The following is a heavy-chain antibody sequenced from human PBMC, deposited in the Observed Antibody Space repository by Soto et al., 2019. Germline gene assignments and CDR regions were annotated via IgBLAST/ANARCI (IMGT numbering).Heavy chain of an antibody. CDR3: AREPDY. CDR2: IYHSGST. V-gene: IGHV4-30-2*05. CDR1: GGSISSGGYS. Sequence: SETLSLTCAVSGGSISSGGYSWSWIRQPPGKGLEWIGYIYHSGSTYYNPSLKSRVTISVDTSKNQFSLKLRSVTAAGTAVYYCAREPDYWGQGTLVTVSS. J-gene: IGHJ4*02.